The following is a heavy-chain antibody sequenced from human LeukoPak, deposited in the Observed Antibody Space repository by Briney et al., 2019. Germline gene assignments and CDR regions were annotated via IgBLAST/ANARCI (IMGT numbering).Heavy chain of an antibody. Sequence: ASVKVSCKASGYTFTSYGISWVRQAPGQGLEWMGWISVYNGNTNYAQKVQGRVTMTTDTSTSKAYMDLRSMRSDDTAVYYCARGLSKYYSTAFDIWGQGTMVTVSS. V-gene: IGHV1-18*01. J-gene: IGHJ3*02. CDR3: ARGLSKYYSTAFDI. D-gene: IGHD3-10*01. CDR1: GYTFTSYG. CDR2: ISVYNGNT.